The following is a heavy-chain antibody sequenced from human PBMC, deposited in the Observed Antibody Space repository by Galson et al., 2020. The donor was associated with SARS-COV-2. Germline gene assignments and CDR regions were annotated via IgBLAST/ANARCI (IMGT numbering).Heavy chain of an antibody. V-gene: IGHV3-9*01. CDR2: ISWNSGKI. CDR3: AKGLSAGSGSNIGA. J-gene: IGHJ5*02. Sequence: GGSLRLSCEVFGFTFDDYAMHWVRQVPGKGLEWVSGISWNSGKIHYADSVKGRFTISRDNAKNSLYLQMNSLRPEDAALYYCAKGLSAGSGSNIGAWGQGTLVTVSS. CDR1: GFTFDDYA. D-gene: IGHD3-10*01.